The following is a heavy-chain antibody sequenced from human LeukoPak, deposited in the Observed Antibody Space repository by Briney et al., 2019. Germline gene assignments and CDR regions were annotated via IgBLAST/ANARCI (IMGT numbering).Heavy chain of an antibody. CDR3: ARDFGTTGWHTFDY. V-gene: IGHV6-1*01. CDR2: TYYRSKWYN. CDR1: GDSVSSKNGA. J-gene: IGHJ4*02. Sequence: SQTLSLTCVFSGDSVSSKNGALNWIRRSPSRGLEWLGRTYYRSKWYNDYAESMEGRMTISQDTSKNQYTRHLNSVTPDDTAVYYCARDFGTTGWHTFDYWGQGTLVTVSS. D-gene: IGHD6-19*01.